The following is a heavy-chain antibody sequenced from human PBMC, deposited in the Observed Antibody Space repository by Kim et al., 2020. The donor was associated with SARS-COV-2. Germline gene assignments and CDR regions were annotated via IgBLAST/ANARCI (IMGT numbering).Heavy chain of an antibody. CDR1: GGSISSGGYS. V-gene: IGHV4-30-2*01. D-gene: IGHD1-26*01. J-gene: IGHJ4*02. CDR3: ASQRAGSDY. CDR2: IYHSGST. Sequence: SETLSLTCAVSGGSISSGGYSWSWIRQPPGKGLEWIGYIYHSGSTYYNPSLKSRVTISVDRSKNQFSLKLSSVTAADTAVYYCASQRAGSDYWGQGTLAT.